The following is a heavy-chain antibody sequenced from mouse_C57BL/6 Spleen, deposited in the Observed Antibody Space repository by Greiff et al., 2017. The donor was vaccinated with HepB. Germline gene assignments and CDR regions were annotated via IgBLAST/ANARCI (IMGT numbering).Heavy chain of an antibody. J-gene: IGHJ4*01. CDR3: ARSGRHPYDAMDY. V-gene: IGHV1-72*01. CDR1: GYTFTSYW. Sequence: QVQLQQPGAELVKPGASVKLSCKASGYTFTSYWMHWVKQRPGRGLEWIGRIDPNSGGTKYNEQCKRKATLTVDKPSSPASLQLSSLTSEDSAVYYCARSGRHPYDAMDYWGQGTSVTVSS. CDR2: IDPNSGGT. D-gene: IGHD3-1*01.